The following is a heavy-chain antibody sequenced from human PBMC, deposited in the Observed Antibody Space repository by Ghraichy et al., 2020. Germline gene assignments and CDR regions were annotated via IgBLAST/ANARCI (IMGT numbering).Heavy chain of an antibody. Sequence: GGSLRLSCAASGFTFSSYAMSWVRQAPGKGLEWVSAISGSGGSTYYADSVKGRFTISRDNSKNPLYLQMNSLRAEDTAVYYCAKMPYYYDRLFAYWGQGTLVTVSS. CDR2: ISGSGGST. D-gene: IGHD3-22*01. CDR1: GFTFSSYA. J-gene: IGHJ4*02. V-gene: IGHV3-23*01. CDR3: AKMPYYYDRLFAY.